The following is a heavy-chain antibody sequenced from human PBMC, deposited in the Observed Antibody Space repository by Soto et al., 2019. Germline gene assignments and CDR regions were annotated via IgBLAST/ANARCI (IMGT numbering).Heavy chain of an antibody. V-gene: IGHV1-69*13. CDR1: GGTFGSYA. CDR2: IIPIFSTP. D-gene: IGHD1-26*01. J-gene: IGHJ4*02. CDR3: ARVGVGATIYDY. Sequence: GASVKVSCKTSGGTFGSYAISWVRQAPGQGLEWMGGIIPIFSTPNYAQKFQGRVTITADESTSTAYMELSSLRSEDTAVYYCARVGVGATIYDYWGQGTLVTVSS.